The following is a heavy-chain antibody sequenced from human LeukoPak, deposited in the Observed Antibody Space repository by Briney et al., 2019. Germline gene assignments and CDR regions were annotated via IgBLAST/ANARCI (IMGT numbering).Heavy chain of an antibody. D-gene: IGHD1-26*01. J-gene: IGHJ3*02. CDR2: ISSSSSYI. Sequence: PGRSLRLSCAASGFTFSSYSMNWVRQAPGKGLEWVSSISSSSSYIYYADSVKGRFTISRDNAKNSLYLQMNSLRAEDTAVYYCARVTVVGATLSDFDIWGQGTMVTVSS. CDR3: ARVTVVGATLSDFDI. CDR1: GFTFSSYS. V-gene: IGHV3-21*01.